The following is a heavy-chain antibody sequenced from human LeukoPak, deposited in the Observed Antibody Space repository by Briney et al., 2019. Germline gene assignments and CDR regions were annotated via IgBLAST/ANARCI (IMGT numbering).Heavy chain of an antibody. D-gene: IGHD6-19*01. CDR3: ARDLYTSGWYSAFDV. CDR1: GFIFSNYW. CDR2: INSDGSST. Sequence: GGSLRLSCAASGFIFSNYWMHWVRQAPGKGLVWVSRINSDGSSTTYADSVKGRFTISRDNARNTLYLQMNSLRAEDTAVYYCARDLYTSGWYSAFDVWGQGTMVSVPS. V-gene: IGHV3-74*01. J-gene: IGHJ3*01.